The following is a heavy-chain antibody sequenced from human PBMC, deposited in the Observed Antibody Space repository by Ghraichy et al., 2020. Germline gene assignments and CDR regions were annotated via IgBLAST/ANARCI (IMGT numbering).Heavy chain of an antibody. D-gene: IGHD1-26*01. V-gene: IGHV3-23*01. CDR2: ISGSGGST. J-gene: IGHJ4*02. Sequence: GESLNISCAASGFTFSSYAMSWVRQAPGKGLEWVSAISGSGGSTYYADSVKGRFTISRDNSKNTLYLQMNSLRAEDTAVYYCAKVDRYSGSYADLSFFDYWGQGTLVTVSS. CDR3: AKVDRYSGSYADLSFFDY. CDR1: GFTFSSYA.